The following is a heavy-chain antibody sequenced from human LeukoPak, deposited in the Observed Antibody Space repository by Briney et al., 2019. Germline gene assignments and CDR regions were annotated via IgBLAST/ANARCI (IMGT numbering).Heavy chain of an antibody. J-gene: IGHJ4*02. V-gene: IGHV3-7*02. Sequence: AGGSLRLSCAASEFTFSGYWMSWFRQAPGKGLEWMATIKQDGSETDYVDSVKGRFTISRDNAKNSLYLQMNSLRIEDTAVYYCARAQWRRPDYWGQGTLVTVSS. CDR3: ARAQWRRPDY. D-gene: IGHD5-12*01. CDR2: IKQDGSET. CDR1: EFTFSGYW.